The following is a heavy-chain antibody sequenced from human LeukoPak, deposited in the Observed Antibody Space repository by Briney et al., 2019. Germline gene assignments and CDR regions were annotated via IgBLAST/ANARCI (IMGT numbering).Heavy chain of an antibody. CDR1: GYTFTSYW. V-gene: IGHV5-51*01. D-gene: IGHD5/OR15-5a*01. J-gene: IGHJ4*02. Sequence: GAPLKISSKGAGYTFTSYWIGWVRPLPGKGLEWMGIIYPDDSDTRYSPSFQGQVTISADKSITTAYLQWSSLRASDTAMYFCARAVSPGYYFDYWGQGTLVTVSS. CDR3: ARAVSPGYYFDY. CDR2: IYPDDSDT.